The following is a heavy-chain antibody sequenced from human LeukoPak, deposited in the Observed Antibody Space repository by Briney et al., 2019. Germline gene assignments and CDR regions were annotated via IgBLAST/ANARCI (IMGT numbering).Heavy chain of an antibody. V-gene: IGHV3-7*01. CDR2: IKQDGSET. CDR1: GFTFGDYW. Sequence: GGSLRLSCAASGFTFGDYWMTWVRQAPGKGLEWVANIKQDGSETYYVDSVKGRFTISRDNAKNSLFLQMNSLRAEDTAVYYCAGWAYSSSWYWIDYWGRGTLVTVSS. CDR3: AGWAYSSSWYWIDY. D-gene: IGHD6-13*01. J-gene: IGHJ4*02.